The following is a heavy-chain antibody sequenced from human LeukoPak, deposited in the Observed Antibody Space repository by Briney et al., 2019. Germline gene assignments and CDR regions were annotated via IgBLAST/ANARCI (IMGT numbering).Heavy chain of an antibody. Sequence: WETLSLTCTVSGGSISSCSYSWGRIRQPPGKGLVWIGSIYCSGSIYYNPSLKSRVTISVDTSKNQFSLKLSSVTAADTAVYYCASRYCSGGSCYFFDYWGQGTLVTVSS. D-gene: IGHD2-15*01. V-gene: IGHV4-39*07. J-gene: IGHJ4*02. CDR2: IYCSGSI. CDR3: ASRYCSGGSCYFFDY. CDR1: GGSISSCSYS.